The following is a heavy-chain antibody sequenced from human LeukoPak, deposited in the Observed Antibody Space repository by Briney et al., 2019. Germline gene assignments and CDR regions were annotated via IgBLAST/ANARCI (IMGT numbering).Heavy chain of an antibody. CDR2: ITGSGGST. CDR1: GFTFSSYA. J-gene: IGHJ6*03. V-gene: IGHV3-23*01. Sequence: PGGSLRLSCAASGFTFSSYAMSWVRQAPGKGLEWVSAITGSGGSTYYADSVKGRFTISRDNAKNSLYLQMNSLRAEDTAVYYCARVGDGYYYYYYMDVWGKGTTVTISS. D-gene: IGHD5-24*01. CDR3: ARVGDGYYYYYYMDV.